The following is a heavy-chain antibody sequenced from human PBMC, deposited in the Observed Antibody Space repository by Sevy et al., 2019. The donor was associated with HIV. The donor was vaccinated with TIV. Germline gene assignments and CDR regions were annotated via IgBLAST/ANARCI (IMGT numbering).Heavy chain of an antibody. CDR2: IRFGGTIK. CDR1: EFTFSTYG. Sequence: GGSLRLSCAASEFTFSTYGMHWVRQAPGKGLEWVSFIRFGGTIKYYTDFVKGRSTISGDNSKNTLYLQMNSLRAEDTAVYFSAKVLHIVVVPAAIDYYYGMDVWGQGTTVTVSS. V-gene: IGHV3-30*02. J-gene: IGHJ6*02. D-gene: IGHD2-2*01. CDR3: AKVLHIVVVPAAIDYYYGMDV.